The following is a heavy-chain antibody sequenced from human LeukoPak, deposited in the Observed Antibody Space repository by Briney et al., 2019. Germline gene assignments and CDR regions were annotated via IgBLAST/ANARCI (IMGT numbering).Heavy chain of an antibody. J-gene: IGHJ3*02. V-gene: IGHV3-23*01. CDR2: ISGSGGST. CDR1: GFTFSSYA. Sequence: GGSLRLSCAASGFTFSSYAMSWVRQAPGKGLEWVSAISGSGGSTYYADSVKGRFTISRDNSKNTLYLQMNSLRAEDTAVYYCAKDNEILEWFRYGEYAFDIWGQGTMVTVSS. D-gene: IGHD3-3*01. CDR3: AKDNEILEWFRYGEYAFDI.